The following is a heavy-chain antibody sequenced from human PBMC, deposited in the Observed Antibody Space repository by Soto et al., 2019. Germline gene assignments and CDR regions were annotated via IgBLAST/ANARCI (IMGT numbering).Heavy chain of an antibody. CDR3: ARDLESGASWFDP. CDR2: ISAYNGQT. D-gene: IGHD3-10*01. J-gene: IGHJ5*02. Sequence: ASVKVSCKASGFTFTNFGISWVRQAPGQGLEWMGWISAYNGQTNYAQKFQGRVSMTTDTSTTTAYMELKSLRSDDTAVYYCARDLESGASWFDPWGQGTLVTVSS. V-gene: IGHV1-18*01. CDR1: GFTFTNFG.